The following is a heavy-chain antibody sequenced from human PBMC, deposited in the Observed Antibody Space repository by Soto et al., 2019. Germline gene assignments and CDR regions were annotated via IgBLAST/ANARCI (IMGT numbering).Heavy chain of an antibody. CDR3: PRARQWLVTHCYFAL. D-gene: IGHD6-19*01. CDR2: MYYSGST. Sequence: SQPLSPTCAVTGGTINRYDWRLIRQPPAKGLERIPYMYYSGSTNYNPSFNSRVTMSVDTSKNQFSLNLNFVTAADTAVYYCPRARQWLVTHCYFALWGRGTRVTVAS. J-gene: IGHJ2*01. CDR1: GGTINRYD. V-gene: IGHV4-59*01.